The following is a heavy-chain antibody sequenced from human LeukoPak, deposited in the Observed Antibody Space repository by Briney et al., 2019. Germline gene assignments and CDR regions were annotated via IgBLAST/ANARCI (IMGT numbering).Heavy chain of an antibody. CDR1: GFSFDDYA. Sequence: GGSLRLSCAASGFSFDDYAMDWVRQAPGQGPEWVSLISGDGASTKYAVSVKGRFTISRDNSKNYLYLQMNSLGTEDTALYYCATDIAAGPRNNYFDACGQGALGTVSS. J-gene: IGHJ5*02. CDR2: ISGDGAST. D-gene: IGHD6-13*01. CDR3: ATDIAAGPRNNYFDA. V-gene: IGHV3-43*02.